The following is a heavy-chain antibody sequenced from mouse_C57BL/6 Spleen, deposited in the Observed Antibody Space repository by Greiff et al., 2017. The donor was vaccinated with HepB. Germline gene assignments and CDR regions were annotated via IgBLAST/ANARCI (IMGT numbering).Heavy chain of an antibody. CDR3: ARSYYGSSHWYFDV. V-gene: IGHV1-39*01. J-gene: IGHJ1*03. CDR1: GYSFTDYN. D-gene: IGHD1-1*01. Sequence: EVQLQQSGPELVKPGASVKISCKASGYSFTDYNMNWVKQSNGKSLEWIGVINPNYGTTSYNQKFKGKATLTVDKSSSTAYMQLNSLTSEDSAVYYCARSYYGSSHWYFDVWGTGTTVTVSS. CDR2: INPNYGTT.